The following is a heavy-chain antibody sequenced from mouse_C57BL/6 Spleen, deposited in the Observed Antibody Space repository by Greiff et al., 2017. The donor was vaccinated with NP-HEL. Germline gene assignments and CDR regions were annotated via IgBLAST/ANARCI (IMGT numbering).Heavy chain of an antibody. CDR2: IYPGSGST. CDR3: ARVGRGSSGHGAMDY. D-gene: IGHD3-2*02. Sequence: VQLQQPGAELVKPGASVKMSCKASGYTFTSYWITWVKQRPGQGLEWIGDIYPGSGSTNYNEKFKSKATLTVDTSSSTAYMQLSSLTSEDSAVYYCARVGRGSSGHGAMDYWGQGTSVTVSS. J-gene: IGHJ4*01. CDR1: GYTFTSYW. V-gene: IGHV1-55*01.